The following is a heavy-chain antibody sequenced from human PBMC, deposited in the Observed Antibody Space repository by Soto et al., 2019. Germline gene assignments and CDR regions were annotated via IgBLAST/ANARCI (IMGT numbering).Heavy chain of an antibody. CDR3: ARSLRLYYEATIPWFDP. J-gene: IGHJ5*02. CDR2: MSYSGTT. V-gene: IGHV4-39*01. CDR1: GGSISSSSYS. Sequence: QLQLQESGPGLVKPSETLSLTCTVSGGSISSSSYSWGWVRQPPGKGLEWIGSMSYSGTTYYNPSLKSRVTISADTSKNQFSLKLSSVTAADTAVYFCARSLRLYYEATIPWFDPWGQGTLVTVSS. D-gene: IGHD3-3*01.